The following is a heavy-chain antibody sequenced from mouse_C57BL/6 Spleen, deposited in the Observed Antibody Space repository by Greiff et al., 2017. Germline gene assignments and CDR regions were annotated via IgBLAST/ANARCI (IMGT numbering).Heavy chain of an antibody. Sequence: VQLQQSGPELVKPGASVKIPCKASGYTFTDYNMDWVKQSHGKSLEWIGDINPNNGGTIYNQKFKGKATLTVDKSSSTAYMELRSLTSEDTAVYYCARSPYGSSFMDYWGQGTSVTVSS. D-gene: IGHD1-1*01. CDR1: GYTFTDYN. V-gene: IGHV1-18*01. J-gene: IGHJ4*01. CDR3: ARSPYGSSFMDY. CDR2: INPNNGGT.